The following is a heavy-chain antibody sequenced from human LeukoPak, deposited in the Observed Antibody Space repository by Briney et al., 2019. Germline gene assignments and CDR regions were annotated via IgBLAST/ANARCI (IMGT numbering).Heavy chain of an antibody. D-gene: IGHD5-24*01. J-gene: IGHJ4*02. CDR3: ARVASLDY. CDR2: IQQDGSDK. CDR1: GFTFTSYW. Sequence: GSLRLSCAASGFTFTSYWMTWVRQSPGKGLEWVASIQQDGSDKDYVDPVKGRFTISRDNAKSSLYLQMNSLRAEDTAVYYCARVASLDYWGQGILVTVSS. V-gene: IGHV3-7*02.